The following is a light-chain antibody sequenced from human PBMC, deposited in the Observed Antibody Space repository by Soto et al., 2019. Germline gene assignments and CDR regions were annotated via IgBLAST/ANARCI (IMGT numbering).Light chain of an antibody. CDR2: AAS. CDR3: QQADTFPIT. J-gene: IGKJ5*01. Sequence: DIQMTQSPSSVSASVGDRVTITCQASPGLSSSLAWYQQTPGKTPKLLIYAASSLQSGVPSRFSGSGFETDFTLTISSRQPEDFATYFCQQADTFPITFGQGKRLEI. CDR1: PGLSSS. V-gene: IGKV1D-12*01.